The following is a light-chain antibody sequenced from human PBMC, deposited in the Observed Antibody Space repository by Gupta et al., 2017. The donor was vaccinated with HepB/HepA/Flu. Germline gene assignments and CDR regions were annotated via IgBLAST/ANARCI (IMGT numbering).Light chain of an antibody. CDR2: QDS. CDR3: QAWDSSTVV. J-gene: IGLJ2*01. CDR1: KLGDKY. Sequence: SSALTQPPSVSVSPGQQASIPCSGDKLGDKYACWYQQKPGQSPVLVIYQDSKRPSGIPERFSGSNSGNTATLTISGTQAMDEADYYGQAWDSSTVVFGGGTKLTVL. V-gene: IGLV3-1*01.